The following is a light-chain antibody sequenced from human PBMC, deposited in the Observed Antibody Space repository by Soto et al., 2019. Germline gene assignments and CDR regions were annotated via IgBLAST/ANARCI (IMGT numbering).Light chain of an antibody. J-gene: IGLJ1*01. Sequence: QPVLTQSPSASASLGASVNLTCTRSSGHSSYAIAWHQQQPEKGPRYLMQLKSDGSHSKGDGIPDRFSGSSSGAARYLIISRLQSEDEADYYCQTWGTGIHVFGTGTKVTVL. CDR3: QTWGTGIHV. CDR1: SGHSSYA. CDR2: LKSDGSH. V-gene: IGLV4-69*01.